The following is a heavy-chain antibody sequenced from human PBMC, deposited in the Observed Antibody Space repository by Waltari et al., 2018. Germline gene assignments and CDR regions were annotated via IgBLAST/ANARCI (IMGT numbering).Heavy chain of an antibody. V-gene: IGHV2-70*04. CDR2: IDWNDDK. J-gene: IGHJ4*02. CDR3: ALDSSGYYPGY. CDR1: AVSLRPSGMR. D-gene: IGHD3-22*01. Sequence: QVTLKESGPALVKPTQTLTLTCTFSAVSLRPSGMRVSWIRQPPGKALEWLARIDWNDDKFYSTSLKTRLTISKDTSKNQVVLSMTNMDPVDTATYYCALDSSGYYPGYWGQGTLVTVSS.